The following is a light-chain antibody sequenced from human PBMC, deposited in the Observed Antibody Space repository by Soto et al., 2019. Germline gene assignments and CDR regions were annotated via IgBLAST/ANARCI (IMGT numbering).Light chain of an antibody. V-gene: IGKV3-20*01. CDR3: QQYTTSSWT. CDR1: QSVGSSY. CDR2: GTS. J-gene: IGKJ1*01. Sequence: EVVLTQSPGTLSLSQGERATLSCRASQSVGSSYLAWYQQKPGQAPRVLIYGTSSRATGIPDRFSGSGSGTDFTLTISRLDPEDFAVYYCQQYTTSSWTFGQGTKVDNK.